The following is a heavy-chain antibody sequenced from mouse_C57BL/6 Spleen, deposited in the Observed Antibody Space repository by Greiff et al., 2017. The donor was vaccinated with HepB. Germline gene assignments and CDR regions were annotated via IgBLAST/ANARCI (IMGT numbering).Heavy chain of an antibody. Sequence: EVMLVESGGDLVKPGGSLKLSCAASGFTFSSYGMSWVRQTPDKRLEWVATISSGGSYTYYPASVKGRFTISRDNAKNTLYLQMSSLKSEDTAMYYCARHHPRSTMVTFYAMDYWGQGTSVTVSS. CDR1: GFTFSSYG. CDR2: ISSGGSYT. CDR3: ARHHPRSTMVTFYAMDY. D-gene: IGHD2-2*01. J-gene: IGHJ4*01. V-gene: IGHV5-6*01.